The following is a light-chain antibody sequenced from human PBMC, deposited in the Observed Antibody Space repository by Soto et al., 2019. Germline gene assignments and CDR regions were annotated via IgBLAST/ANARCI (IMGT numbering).Light chain of an antibody. CDR1: SSNIGSEY. Sequence: SVLTQPPSASGAPGQRGTISCSGSSSNIGSEYRYWYQQRPVTAPKLLIYTDNLRPSAVPDRFSGSKSGTSGSLAISGLRSEDEADYYCAAWDESLNSVVFGGGTKVTVL. V-gene: IGLV1-47*02. CDR2: TDN. J-gene: IGLJ2*01. CDR3: AAWDESLNSVV.